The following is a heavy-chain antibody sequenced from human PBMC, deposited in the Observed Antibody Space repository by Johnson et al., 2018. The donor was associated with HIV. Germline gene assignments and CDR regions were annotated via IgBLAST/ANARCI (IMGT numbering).Heavy chain of an antibody. Sequence: VQLVESGGGLVKPGGSLRLSCAASGFTLSDYYMSWIRQAPGKGLEWLSYISSSGSLTYYADSVEGRFTISRASAKNSLYLQMNSLRAEDTAVYYCARGPTRFAAFDIWGQGTMVTVSS. CDR3: ARGPTRFAAFDI. D-gene: IGHD3-10*01. CDR1: GFTLSDYY. V-gene: IGHV3-11*01. J-gene: IGHJ3*02. CDR2: ISSSGSLT.